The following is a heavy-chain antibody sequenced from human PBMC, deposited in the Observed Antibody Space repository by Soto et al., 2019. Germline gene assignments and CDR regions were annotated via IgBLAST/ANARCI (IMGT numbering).Heavy chain of an antibody. Sequence: SETLSLTCTVSGVSISGYYWSWIRQSPDKGLEWIGYIYNSGRYNYNPSLESRLTISIDTSKNQFSLRLASVTAADTAVYYCARTLPNRQLFDSWSQGTLVT. CDR3: ARTLPNRQLFDS. J-gene: IGHJ4*02. CDR2: IYNSGRY. V-gene: IGHV4-59*01. CDR1: GVSISGYY. D-gene: IGHD1-1*01.